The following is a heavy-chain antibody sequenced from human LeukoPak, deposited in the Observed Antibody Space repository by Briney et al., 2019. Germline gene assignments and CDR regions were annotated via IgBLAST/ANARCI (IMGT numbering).Heavy chain of an antibody. CDR2: INSDGSST. V-gene: IGHV3-74*01. CDR3: ARVSSTWYDAFDI. CDR1: RFTFSSYW. D-gene: IGHD6-13*01. Sequence: GGSLRLSCAASRFTFSSYWMDWVRQAPGKGLVWVSRINSDGSSTSYADSVKGRFTISSDNAKNTLYLQMNSLRAEDTAVYYCARVSSTWYDAFDIWGQRTMVTVSS. J-gene: IGHJ3*02.